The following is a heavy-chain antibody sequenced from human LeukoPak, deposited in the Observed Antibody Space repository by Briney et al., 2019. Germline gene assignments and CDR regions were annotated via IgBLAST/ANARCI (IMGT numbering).Heavy chain of an antibody. Sequence: PSQTLSLTCAVYGGSFSGYYWSWIRQPPGKGLEWIGEINHSGSTNYNPSLKSRVTISVDTSQNQFSLKLTSLTAADTAVYYCAVLAFDYWGQGTLVTVSS. CDR3: AVLAFDY. CDR2: INHSGST. CDR1: GGSFSGYY. J-gene: IGHJ4*02. V-gene: IGHV4-34*01.